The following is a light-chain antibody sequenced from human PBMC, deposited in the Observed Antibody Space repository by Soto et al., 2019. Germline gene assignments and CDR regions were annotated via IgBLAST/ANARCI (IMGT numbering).Light chain of an antibody. J-gene: IGKJ1*01. V-gene: IGKV1-5*01. CDR3: QQYNTFST. CDR1: QSISTW. Sequence: MTQSASPLSVSPGDRATLSCRASQSISTWLAWYQQKPGKAPKLLIFDASTLQSGVPSRFSGSGSGTEFTLTISSLKPDDFATYYCQQYNTFSTFGQGTKVDIK. CDR2: DAS.